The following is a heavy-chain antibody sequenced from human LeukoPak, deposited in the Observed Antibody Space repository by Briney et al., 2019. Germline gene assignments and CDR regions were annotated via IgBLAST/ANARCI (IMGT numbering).Heavy chain of an antibody. CDR2: TYYRSKWYN. J-gene: IGHJ4*02. CDR3: ARGRNWGESGFDY. CDR1: GDSVSSNSAA. D-gene: IGHD7-27*01. Sequence: SQTLSLTCAISGDSVSSNSAAWNWIRRSPARGLEWLGRTYYRSKWYNDYAVSVKSRITINPDTSKNQFSLQLNSVTPEDTAVYYCARGRNWGESGFDYWGQGTLVTVPS. V-gene: IGHV6-1*01.